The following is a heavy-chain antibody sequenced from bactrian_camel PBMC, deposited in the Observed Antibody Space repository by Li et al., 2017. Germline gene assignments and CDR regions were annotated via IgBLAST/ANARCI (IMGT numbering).Heavy chain of an antibody. J-gene: IGHJ6*01. V-gene: IGHV3S26*01. CDR2: IDSDGGT. CDR3: AADRYPGGVCGASSGFAY. D-gene: IGHD8*01. Sequence: VQLVESGGGLVQPGGSLRLSCAASGFTFSTYYMYWIRQAPGKSREAVAAIDSDGGTSYADSVKGRFTISVDNAKNILYLQMNSLKPEDTAMYYCAADRYPGGVCGASSGFAYWGQGTQVTVS. CDR1: GFTFSTYY.